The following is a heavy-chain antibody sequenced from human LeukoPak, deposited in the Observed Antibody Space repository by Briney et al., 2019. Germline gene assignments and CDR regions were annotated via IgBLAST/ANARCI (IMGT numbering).Heavy chain of an antibody. CDR1: GFTFSSYS. D-gene: IGHD2-21*01. Sequence: PGGSLRLSCAASGFTFSSYSMNWVRQAPGKGLEWVAYIGSGYNIYYADSVKGRFTISRDNAKNSLYLQMNSLGAEDSAVYYCVRDRDWAFAYWGQGTLVTVSS. CDR2: IGSGYNI. V-gene: IGHV3-48*01. CDR3: VRDRDWAFAY. J-gene: IGHJ4*02.